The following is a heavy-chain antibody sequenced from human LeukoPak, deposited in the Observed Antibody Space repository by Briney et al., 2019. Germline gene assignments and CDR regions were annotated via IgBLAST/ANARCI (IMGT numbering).Heavy chain of an antibody. J-gene: IGHJ4*02. D-gene: IGHD4-17*01. CDR1: GGSISSGGYS. V-gene: IGHV4-30-2*01. CDR3: ARGGNYGDYQFDY. CDR2: IYHSGST. Sequence: PSETLSLTCAVSGGSISSGGYSWSWIRQPPGKGLEWIGYIYHSGSTYYNPSLKSRVTISVDRSKNQFSLKLSSVTAADTAVYYCARGGNYGDYQFDYWGQGTLATVSS.